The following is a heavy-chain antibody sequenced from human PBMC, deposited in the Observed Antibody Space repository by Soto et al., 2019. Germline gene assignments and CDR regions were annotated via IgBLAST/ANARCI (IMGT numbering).Heavy chain of an antibody. J-gene: IGHJ6*02. D-gene: IGHD3-9*01. V-gene: IGHV1-2*02. CDR2: INPNSGGT. Sequence: QVPLVQSGAEVKKPGASVKVSCKASGYTFTAYYMHWVRQAPGQGLEWMGWINPNSGGTNYAQKFQGRVTMTRDTSISTVYMELSGLRSDDTAMYYCARGLVFRGDYYGMDVWGQGTTVTVSS. CDR1: GYTFTAYY. CDR3: ARGLVFRGDYYGMDV.